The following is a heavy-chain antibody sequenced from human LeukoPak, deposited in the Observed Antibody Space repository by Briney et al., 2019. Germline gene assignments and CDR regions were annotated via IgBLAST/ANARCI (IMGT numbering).Heavy chain of an antibody. V-gene: IGHV4-34*01. CDR1: GGSFSGYY. Sequence: SETLSLTCAVYGGSFSGYYWSWIRQPPGKGLEWIGEINHSGSTNYNPYLKSRVTISVDTSKNQFSLKLSSVTAADTAVYYCARSITMIVVVITTRTCNWYDPWGQGTLVTVSS. CDR3: ARSITMIVVVITTRTCNWYDP. J-gene: IGHJ5*02. CDR2: INHSGST. D-gene: IGHD3-22*01.